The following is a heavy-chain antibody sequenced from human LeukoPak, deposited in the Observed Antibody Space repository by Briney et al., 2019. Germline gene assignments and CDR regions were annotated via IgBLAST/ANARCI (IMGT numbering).Heavy chain of an antibody. CDR1: GGSFSGYY. Sequence: SETLSLTCAVYGGSFSGYYWSWIRQPPGKGLEWIGEISHSGSTNYNPSLKSRVTISVDTSKNQFSLKLSSVTAADTAVYYCARGYLGYSSSWYDYWGQGTLVTVSS. CDR2: ISHSGST. D-gene: IGHD6-13*01. V-gene: IGHV4-34*01. J-gene: IGHJ4*02. CDR3: ARGYLGYSSSWYDY.